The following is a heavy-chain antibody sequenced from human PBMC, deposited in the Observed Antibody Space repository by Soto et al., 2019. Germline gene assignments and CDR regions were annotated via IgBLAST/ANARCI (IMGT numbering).Heavy chain of an antibody. D-gene: IGHD3-22*01. CDR1: GGSVSSGSYY. V-gene: IGHV4-61*01. CDR2: IYYSGST. Sequence: TSETLSLTCTVSGGSVSSGSYYWSWIRQPPGKGLEWIGYIYYSGSTNYNPSLKSRVTISVDTSKNQFSLKLSSVTAADTAVYYCARGAYSSGYSYWGQGTLVTVSS. J-gene: IGHJ4*02. CDR3: ARGAYSSGYSY.